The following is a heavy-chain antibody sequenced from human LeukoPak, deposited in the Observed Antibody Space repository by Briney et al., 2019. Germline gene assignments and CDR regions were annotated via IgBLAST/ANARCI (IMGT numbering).Heavy chain of an antibody. CDR3: ARGTTVVWKPPFDP. J-gene: IGHJ5*02. CDR2: ISYDGSNK. Sequence: GGSLRLSCAASGFSFSSYAMHWVRQAPGKGLEWAALISYDGSNKYYVDSVKGRFTISRDNSKNTLYLQMNSLRAEDTAVFYCARGTTVVWKPPFDPSGQGTLVTVSS. D-gene: IGHD4-23*01. CDR1: GFSFSSYA. V-gene: IGHV3-30*03.